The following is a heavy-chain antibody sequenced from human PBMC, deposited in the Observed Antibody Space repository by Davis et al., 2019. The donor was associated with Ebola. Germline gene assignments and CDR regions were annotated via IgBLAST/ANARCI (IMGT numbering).Heavy chain of an antibody. CDR2: INPSGGST. CDR3: SRGPPARNTGSYEFYNYGMDV. V-gene: IGHV1-46*03. D-gene: IGHD1-26*01. Sequence: AASVKVSCKASGYTFTDFYIHWVRQAPGQGLEWMGMINPSGGSTSYAQKFQGRVTMTRDTSTSTVYMVLSSLRSEDTAVYYCSRGPPARNTGSYEFYNYGMDVWGQGTTVTVSS. J-gene: IGHJ6*02. CDR1: GYTFTDFY.